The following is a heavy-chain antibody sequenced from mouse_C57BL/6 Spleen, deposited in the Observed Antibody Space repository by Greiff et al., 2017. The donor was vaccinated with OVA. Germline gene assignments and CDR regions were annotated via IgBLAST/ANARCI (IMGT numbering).Heavy chain of an antibody. J-gene: IGHJ2*01. D-gene: IGHD2-2*01. CDR2: ISDGGSYT. V-gene: IGHV5-4*01. CDR3: ARDGEGYLFDY. Sequence: EVKLVESGGGLVKPGGSLKLSCAASGFTFSSYAMSWVRPTPEKRLEWVATISDGGSYTYYPDNVKGRFTISRDNAKNNLYLQMSHLKSEDTAMYYCARDGEGYLFDYWGQGTTLTVSS. CDR1: GFTFSSYA.